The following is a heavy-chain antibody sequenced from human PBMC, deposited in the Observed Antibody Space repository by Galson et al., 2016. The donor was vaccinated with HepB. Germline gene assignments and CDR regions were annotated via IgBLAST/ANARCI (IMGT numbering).Heavy chain of an antibody. V-gene: IGHV3-48*03. Sequence: SLRLPCAASGFTFSTQSMNWVRQAPGKGLEWVSYIRSSGTSTYYADSVKGRFTISRDNAKNSLYLQMSSLRAEDTAVYYCARGLDSNDYRDHRFDPWGQGALVTVSS. CDR1: GFTFSTQS. CDR3: ARGLDSNDYRDHRFDP. J-gene: IGHJ5*02. D-gene: IGHD4-11*01. CDR2: IRSSGTST.